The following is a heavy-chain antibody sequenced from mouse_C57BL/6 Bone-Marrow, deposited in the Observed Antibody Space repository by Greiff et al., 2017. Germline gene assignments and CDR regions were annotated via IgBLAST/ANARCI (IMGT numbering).Heavy chain of an antibody. Sequence: QVQLQQPGAELVKPGASVTLSCTASGYTFTSYWMQWVKQRPGQGLEWIGEIDPSDSYTNFNQKFKGKATLTIDTSSSTAYMQLSSLTAEDSAFYYCAIYFDYWGQGTTLTVSS. CDR2: IDPSDSYT. CDR3: AIYFDY. J-gene: IGHJ2*01. CDR1: GYTFTSYW. V-gene: IGHV1-50*01.